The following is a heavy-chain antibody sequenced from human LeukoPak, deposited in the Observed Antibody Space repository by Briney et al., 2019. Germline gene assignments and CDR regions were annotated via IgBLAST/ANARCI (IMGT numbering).Heavy chain of an antibody. D-gene: IGHD6-6*01. CDR1: GGSISNYY. J-gene: IGHJ6*03. Sequence: PSETLSLTCTVSGGSISNYYWSWIRQPPGKGLEWIGYIYYSGSTKYNPSLKSRVTISVDTSKNQFSLRLSSVTAADTAVYYCARDWGVSARPGYMDIWGKGTTVTVSS. CDR3: ARDWGVSARPGYMDI. CDR2: IYYSGST. V-gene: IGHV4-59*01.